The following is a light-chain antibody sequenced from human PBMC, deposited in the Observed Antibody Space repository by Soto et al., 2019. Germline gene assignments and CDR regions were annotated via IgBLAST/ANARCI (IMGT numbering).Light chain of an antibody. CDR2: DGS. J-gene: IGKJ2*01. V-gene: IGKV1-5*01. CDR3: QQYSSYNT. CDR1: QSISSR. Sequence: DIKMTQSPSTLSASFGERVTITCRASQSISSRLAWYQQKPGKAPKFLIYDGSSLESGVPSRFSGSGSGTEFSLTISSLQPDDSATYYCQQYSSYNTFGQGTKLEIK.